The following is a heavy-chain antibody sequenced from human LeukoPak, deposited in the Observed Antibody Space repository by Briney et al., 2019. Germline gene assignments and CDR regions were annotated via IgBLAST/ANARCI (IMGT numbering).Heavy chain of an antibody. CDR2: IRSKANSYAT. V-gene: IGHV3-73*01. Sequence: GGSLRLSCAASGFTFSGSAMHWVRQASGKGLEWVGRIRSKANSYATAYAASVKGRFTISRDDSKNTAYLQMNSLKTEDTAVYYCTRRSLVGYCSGGSCYSGTDYWGQGTLVTVSS. D-gene: IGHD2-15*01. J-gene: IGHJ4*02. CDR1: GFTFSGSA. CDR3: TRRSLVGYCSGGSCYSGTDY.